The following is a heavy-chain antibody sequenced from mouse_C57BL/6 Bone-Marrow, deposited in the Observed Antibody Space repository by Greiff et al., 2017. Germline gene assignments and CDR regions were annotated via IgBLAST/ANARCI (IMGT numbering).Heavy chain of an antibody. CDR2: ISNGGGST. Sequence: EVKLMESGGGLVQPGGSLKLSCAASGFTFSDYYMYWVRQTPEKRLEWVAYISNGGGSTYYPDTVKGRFTISRDNAKNTLYLQMSRLKSEDTAMYYCARQYYGSSYYYAMDHWGQGTSVTVSS. J-gene: IGHJ4*01. V-gene: IGHV5-12*01. CDR1: GFTFSDYY. CDR3: ARQYYGSSYYYAMDH. D-gene: IGHD1-1*01.